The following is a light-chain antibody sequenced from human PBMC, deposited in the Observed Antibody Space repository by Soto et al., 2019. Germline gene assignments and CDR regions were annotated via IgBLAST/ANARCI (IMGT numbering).Light chain of an antibody. Sequence: EIVMTQSPVTLSVSPGGRATLSCRASQSISDTLAWYQQKPGQAPRLLIYDAYNRATGIPPRFSGSGSGTDFTLTISSLEPEDSAVYYCQQRHMWPITFGQGTRLEIK. CDR3: QQRHMWPIT. V-gene: IGKV3-11*01. CDR1: QSISDT. CDR2: DAY. J-gene: IGKJ5*01.